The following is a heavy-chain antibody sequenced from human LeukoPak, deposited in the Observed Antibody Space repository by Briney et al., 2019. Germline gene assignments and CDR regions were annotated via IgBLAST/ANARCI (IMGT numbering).Heavy chain of an antibody. CDR1: GFTFSSYG. Sequence: PGGSLRLSCAASGFTFSSYGMHWVRQAPGKGLEWVAVISYDGSNKYYADSVKGRFTISRDNSKNTLYLQMNSLSAEDTAVYYCARDLYSSSWYNYWYFDLWGRGTLVTVSS. D-gene: IGHD6-13*01. CDR3: ARDLYSSSWYNYWYFDL. J-gene: IGHJ2*01. V-gene: IGHV3-30*03. CDR2: ISYDGSNK.